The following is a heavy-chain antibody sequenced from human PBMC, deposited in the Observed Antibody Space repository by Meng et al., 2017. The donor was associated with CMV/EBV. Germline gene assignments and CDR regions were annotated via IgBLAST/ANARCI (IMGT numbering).Heavy chain of an antibody. CDR1: GFTFSSYA. CDR3: ARDGYYDFWSGYYKY. CDR2: ISGSGGST. Sequence: GESLKISCAASGFTFSSYAMSWVRQAPGKGLEWVSAISGSGGSTYYADSVKGRFTISRDNSKNTLYLQMNSLRAEDTAAYYCARDGYYDFWSGYYKYWGQGTLVTVSS. J-gene: IGHJ4*02. D-gene: IGHD3-3*01. V-gene: IGHV3-23*01.